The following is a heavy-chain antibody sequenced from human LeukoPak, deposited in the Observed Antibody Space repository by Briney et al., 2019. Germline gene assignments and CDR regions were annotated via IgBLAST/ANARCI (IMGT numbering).Heavy chain of an antibody. V-gene: IGHV3-53*01. Sequence: GSLRLSWAGPGFPVSRKHMSWVRQAPGKGLEWGSIIYSGGSTYSADSVKGRFTISRDNSANTLYLQMNSLRGEDTAVYYCAKDTAGYCSTNSCLYFDYWGQGTLVTVSS. CDR1: GFPVSRKH. CDR3: AKDTAGYCSTNSCLYFDY. CDR2: IYSGGST. J-gene: IGHJ4*02. D-gene: IGHD2-2*01.